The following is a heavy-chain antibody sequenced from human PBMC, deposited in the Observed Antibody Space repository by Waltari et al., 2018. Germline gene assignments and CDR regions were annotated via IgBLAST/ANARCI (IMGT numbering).Heavy chain of an antibody. V-gene: IGHV3-30*02. D-gene: IGHD4-17*01. CDR3: ASIFAGTAVTTIQPIDI. J-gene: IGHJ3*02. CDR1: GFTFSGYG. CDR2: ITFDGTNK. Sequence: QVQLVESGGGVVQPGGSLRLSCAASGFTFSGYGWDWVRQAPGKGLEWVAFITFDGTNKYYADSVKGRFTISRDNPKNTMFLQMNSLRPDDTAIYYCASIFAGTAVTTIQPIDIWGQGTMVTVSS.